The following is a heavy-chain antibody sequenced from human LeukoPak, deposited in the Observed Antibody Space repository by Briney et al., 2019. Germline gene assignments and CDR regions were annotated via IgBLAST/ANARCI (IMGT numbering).Heavy chain of an antibody. D-gene: IGHD3-10*01. Sequence: SVKVSCKASGGAFTRAAVSWVRQAPGQGLEWMGGVIPHSGIADYAQKFQGRVTITADESTSTAYMELKSLTSEDTAVYYCATPRMDYYGSGSHYSYYYVDVWGSGTAVTVSS. CDR1: GGAFTRAA. CDR2: VIPHSGIA. V-gene: IGHV1-69*13. J-gene: IGHJ6*03. CDR3: ATPRMDYYGSGSHYSYYYVDV.